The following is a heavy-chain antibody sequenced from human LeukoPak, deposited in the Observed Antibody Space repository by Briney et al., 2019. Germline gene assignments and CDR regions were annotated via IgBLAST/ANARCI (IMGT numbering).Heavy chain of an antibody. D-gene: IGHD4-17*01. CDR3: ARDSMTTVTTLHY. CDR2: IYSGGST. J-gene: IGHJ4*02. Sequence: PGGSLRLSCAASGFTFSNYWMSWVRQAPGKGLEWVSVIYSGGSTYYADSVKGRFTISRDNSKNTLYLQMNSLRAEDTAVYYCARDSMTTVTTLHYWGQGTLVTVSS. CDR1: GFTFSNYW. V-gene: IGHV3-66*01.